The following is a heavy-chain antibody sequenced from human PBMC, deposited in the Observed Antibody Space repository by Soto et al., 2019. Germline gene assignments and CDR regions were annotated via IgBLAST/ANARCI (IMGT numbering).Heavy chain of an antibody. D-gene: IGHD2-15*01. CDR1: GFTFSSYG. Sequence: QVQLVESGGGVVQPGRSLRLSCAASGFTFSSYGMHWVRQAPGKGLEWVAVIWYDGSNKYYADSVKGRFTISRDNSKXXLXXQMNSLRAGDTAVYYCARDGYCSGGSCYSVPVFDYWGQGTLVTVSS. CDR3: ARDGYCSGGSCYSVPVFDY. J-gene: IGHJ4*02. CDR2: IWYDGSNK. V-gene: IGHV3-33*01.